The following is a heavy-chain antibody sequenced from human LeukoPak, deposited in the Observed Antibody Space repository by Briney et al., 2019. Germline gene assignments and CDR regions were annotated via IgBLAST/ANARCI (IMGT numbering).Heavy chain of an antibody. D-gene: IGHD3-22*01. V-gene: IGHV3-23*01. CDR1: GFTFSSYA. J-gene: IGHJ4*02. CDR2: ISGSGGST. Sequence: GGSLRLSCAASGFTFSSYAMSWVRQAPGKGLEWVSAISGSGGSTYYADSVKGRFTISRDNSKNTLYLQMNSLRAEDTAVYYCAKGRPPYYYDSSGYYHYFDYWGQGTLVTVSS. CDR3: AKGRPPYYYDSSGYYHYFDY.